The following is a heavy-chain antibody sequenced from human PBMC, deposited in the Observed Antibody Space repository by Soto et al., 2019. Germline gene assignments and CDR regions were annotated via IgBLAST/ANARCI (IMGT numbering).Heavy chain of an antibody. D-gene: IGHD2-2*01. CDR3: VRESYPAKAFDI. CDR1: GFTFSNYN. Sequence: EVQLVESGGGLVKPGESLRLSCAASGFTFSNYNINWVRQAPGKGLEWVSSIRSRSIDMYYADSVMGRFTISRDDAKNSLAVQMNGLRAEDTAVYFCVRESYPAKAFDIWGQGTMVTVSS. CDR2: IRSRSIDM. J-gene: IGHJ3*02. V-gene: IGHV3-21*01.